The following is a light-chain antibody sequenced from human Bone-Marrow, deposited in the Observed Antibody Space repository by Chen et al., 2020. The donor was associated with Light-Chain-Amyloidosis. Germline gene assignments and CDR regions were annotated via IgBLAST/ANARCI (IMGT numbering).Light chain of an antibody. CDR1: NIGSTS. J-gene: IGLJ3*02. Sequence: SYVLTQPSSVSVAPGQTATIACGGNNIGSTSVHWYQQTPGQAPLLDVYDDSDRPSGIPERLSGSNSGNTATLTISRVEAGDEADYYCQVWDRSSDRPVFGGGTKLTVL. CDR2: DDS. V-gene: IGLV3-21*02. CDR3: QVWDRSSDRPV.